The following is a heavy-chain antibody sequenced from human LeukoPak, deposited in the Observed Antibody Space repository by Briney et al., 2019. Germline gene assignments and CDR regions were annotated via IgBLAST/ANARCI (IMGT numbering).Heavy chain of an antibody. Sequence: ASVKVSCKVSGYSLTELSMDWVRQAPGKGLEWMGGFDPEDGETVYAQRFQGRVTMTEDTSTDTAYMELSSLRSEDTAVYYCATGSLRLGEFSLGYWGQGTLVTVSS. J-gene: IGHJ4*02. CDR2: FDPEDGET. V-gene: IGHV1-24*01. D-gene: IGHD3-16*02. CDR1: GYSLTELS. CDR3: ATGSLRLGEFSLGY.